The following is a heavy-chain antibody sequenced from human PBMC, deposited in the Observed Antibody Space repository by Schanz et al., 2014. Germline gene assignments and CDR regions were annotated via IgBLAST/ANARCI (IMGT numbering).Heavy chain of an antibody. D-gene: IGHD4-17*01. Sequence: VQLLESGGGLVKPGGSLRLSCAASGFTFSDYYMSWIRQAPGKGLEWVSYICSSGNTIYYADSVKGRFTISRDRFQNTLYLRMSSLRAEDTAVYYCARPRFDYGEVDYWGQGTLVTVSS. CDR2: ICSSGNTI. CDR1: GFTFSDYY. V-gene: IGHV3-11*04. J-gene: IGHJ4*02. CDR3: ARPRFDYGEVDY.